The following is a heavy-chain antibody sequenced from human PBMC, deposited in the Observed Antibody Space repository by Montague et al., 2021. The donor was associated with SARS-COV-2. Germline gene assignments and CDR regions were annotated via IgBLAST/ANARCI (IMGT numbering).Heavy chain of an antibody. D-gene: IGHD2-2*01. Sequence: SETLSLTCSVSGGSISSTSFFWAWIRQPPGEGLEWVGSMYSSGTTYYXPSLKSRVTISGDTSRNQLSVRLSSVTAADTAVYYCARSTSGWFICWGQGTLVTVSS. V-gene: IGHV4-39*01. CDR1: GGSISSTSFF. CDR3: ARSTSGWFIC. J-gene: IGHJ5*01. CDR2: MYSSGTT.